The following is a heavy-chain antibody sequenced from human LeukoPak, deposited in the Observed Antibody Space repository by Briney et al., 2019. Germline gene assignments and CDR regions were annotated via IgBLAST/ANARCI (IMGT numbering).Heavy chain of an antibody. CDR3: ARDPKHFDWLSLAFDI. CDR1: GDSVSSNSAA. CDR2: TYYRSKWYN. V-gene: IGHV6-1*01. Sequence: SQTLSLTCAISGDSVSSNSAAWNWIRQSPSRGLEWLGRTYYRSKWYNDYAVSVKSRITINPDTSKNQFSLQLNSVTPEDTAVYYCARDPKHFDWLSLAFDIWGQGTMVTVSS. D-gene: IGHD3-9*01. J-gene: IGHJ3*02.